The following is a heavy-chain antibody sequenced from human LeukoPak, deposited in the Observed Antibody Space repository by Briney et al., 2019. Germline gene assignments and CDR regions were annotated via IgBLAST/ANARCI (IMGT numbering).Heavy chain of an antibody. D-gene: IGHD4/OR15-4a*01. J-gene: IGHJ5*02. V-gene: IGHV4-59*01. Sequence: SETLSLTCTVSRGSISGYSWSWIRQSPGGGLEWIGYIYYSGDTAYNPSLRSRVTMSVDTSKNQFSLQLRSMTTADTAVYYCGRGPYGASISKWFGPWGQGTQVNVSP. CDR3: GRGPYGASISKWFGP. CDR1: RGSISGYS. CDR2: IYYSGDT.